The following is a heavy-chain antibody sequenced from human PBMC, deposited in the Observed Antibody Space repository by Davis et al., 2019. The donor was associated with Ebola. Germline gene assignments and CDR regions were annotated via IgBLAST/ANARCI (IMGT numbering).Heavy chain of an antibody. V-gene: IGHV3-48*04. J-gene: IGHJ4*02. Sequence: GGSLRLSCAASGFTVSSNYMNWVRQAPGKGLEWVSYISSSGSTIYYADSVKGRFTISRDNAKNSLYLQMNSLRAEDTAVYYCARRDRGWGGNDYWGQGTLVTVSS. CDR3: ARRDRGWGGNDY. D-gene: IGHD6-19*01. CDR1: GFTVSSNY. CDR2: ISSSGSTI.